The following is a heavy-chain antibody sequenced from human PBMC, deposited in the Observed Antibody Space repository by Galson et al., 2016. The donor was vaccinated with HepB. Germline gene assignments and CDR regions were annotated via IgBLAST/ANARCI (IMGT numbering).Heavy chain of an antibody. CDR2: ISWTGGTE. Sequence: SLRLSCAASGFIFDDYAMHWVRQVPGKGLEWVSAISWTGGTEGYADSVRGRFVISRDNGNNFVYLQMNSLRTEDTALYYCAKGLFSARYCAGECFFQGAAMNVWGQGTTVIVSS. V-gene: IGHV3-9*01. J-gene: IGHJ6*02. CDR3: AKGLFSARYCAGECFFQGAAMNV. CDR1: GFIFDDYA. D-gene: IGHD2-21*01.